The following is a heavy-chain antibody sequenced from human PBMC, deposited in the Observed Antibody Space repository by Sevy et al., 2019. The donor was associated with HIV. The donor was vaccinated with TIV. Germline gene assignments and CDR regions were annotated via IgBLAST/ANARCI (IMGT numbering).Heavy chain of an antibody. CDR2: ISYDGSNK. CDR1: GFTFSSYA. J-gene: IGHJ3*02. Sequence: GGSLRLSCAASGFTFSSYAMHWVRQAPGKGLEWVAVISYDGSNKYYADSVKGRFTISRDNSKNTLYLQMNSLRAEDTAVYYCAREVRILSRSDAFDIWGQGTTVTVSS. V-gene: IGHV3-30-3*01. D-gene: IGHD2-15*01. CDR3: AREVRILSRSDAFDI.